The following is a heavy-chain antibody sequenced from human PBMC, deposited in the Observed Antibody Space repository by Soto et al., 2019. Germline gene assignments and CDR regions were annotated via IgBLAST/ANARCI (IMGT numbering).Heavy chain of an antibody. CDR2: IYNGGIP. D-gene: IGHD3-22*01. J-gene: IGHJ4*02. CDR3: ASQDYDKSVYYFDY. V-gene: IGHV4-4*07. Sequence: SSETLSLTCTVSGSSVSSQYWSWIRQPAGKGLEWIGRIYNGGIPLIHPSLESRVALSLDTSKNQFSLTLSSVTAADTATYYCASQDYDKSVYYFDYWGRGTLVTVSS. CDR1: GSSVSSQY.